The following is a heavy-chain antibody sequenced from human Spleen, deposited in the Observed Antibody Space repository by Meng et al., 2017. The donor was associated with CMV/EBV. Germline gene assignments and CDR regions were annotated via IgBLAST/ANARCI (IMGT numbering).Heavy chain of an antibody. V-gene: IGHV1-46*01. Sequence: ASVKVSCKASGYTFTGYYMHWVRQAPGQGLEWMGIINPGGGSTNYAQKFLGRVTMTRDTSTSTVYMELSSLRSEDTAVYYCARDGGDQQHYFDSWGQGTLVTVSS. CDR1: GYTFTGYY. D-gene: IGHD3-16*01. CDR2: INPGGGST. CDR3: ARDGGDQQHYFDS. J-gene: IGHJ4*02.